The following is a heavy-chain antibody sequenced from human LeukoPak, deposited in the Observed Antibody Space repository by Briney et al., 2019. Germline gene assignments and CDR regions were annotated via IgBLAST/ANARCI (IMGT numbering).Heavy chain of an antibody. V-gene: IGHV3-15*01. Sequence: GGSLRLSCAASGFTFSNAWMSWVRQAPGKGLEWVGRIKSKTDGGTTDYAAPVKGRFTISRADSKNTLYLQMNSLKTEDTAVYYCTTEPSPFVVVPAASWGQGTLGSASS. CDR2: IKSKTDGGTT. J-gene: IGHJ4*02. CDR1: GFTFSNAW. CDR3: TTEPSPFVVVPAAS. D-gene: IGHD2-2*01.